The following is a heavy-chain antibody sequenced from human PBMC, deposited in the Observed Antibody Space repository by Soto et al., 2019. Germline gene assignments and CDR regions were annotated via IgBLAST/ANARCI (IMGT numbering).Heavy chain of an antibody. CDR3: AHRGGGSGSNDNTYFGY. D-gene: IGHD3-10*01. CDR1: GFSLTRSGEG. Sequence: QITLKESGPTLVKPTQTLTLTCTFSGFSLTRSGEGVGWIRQPPGKALEWLALIYWDDNERYSPYLKSRLTITKDTSKNQVVLTMTHMDPADTATYHCAHRGGGSGSNDNTYFGYWGQGTLVTVSS. V-gene: IGHV2-5*02. CDR2: IYWDDNE. J-gene: IGHJ4*02.